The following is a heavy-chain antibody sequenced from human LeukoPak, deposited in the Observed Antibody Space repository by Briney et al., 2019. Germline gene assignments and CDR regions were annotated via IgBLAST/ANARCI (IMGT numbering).Heavy chain of an antibody. D-gene: IGHD2-2*01. J-gene: IGHJ5*02. V-gene: IGHV5-51*01. CDR2: IYPDDSDT. CDR1: GYSFTDYW. Sequence: GESLKISCKGSGYSFTDYWIGWVRQMPGRGLEWMGIIYPDDSDTRYSPSFQGQVTISADKSITTAYLQWSSLKASDSAMYYCARRDCSSARCSGFWFAPWGQGTLVTVSS. CDR3: ARRDCSSARCSGFWFAP.